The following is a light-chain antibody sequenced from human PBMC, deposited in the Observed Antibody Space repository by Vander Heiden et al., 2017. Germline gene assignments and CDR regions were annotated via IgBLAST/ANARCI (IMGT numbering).Light chain of an antibody. CDR3: QKYNSAPFT. CDR2: AAS. J-gene: IGKJ3*01. Sequence: DIQLTQSPSSLSASVADRVTITCRASQGSSNYLACYQQKPGKAPMLLIYAASTSQSRVPSRFSGRGSGADFTLTISSLQPEDVATYYCQKYNSAPFTFGPGTKVDIK. CDR1: QGSSNY. V-gene: IGKV1-27*01.